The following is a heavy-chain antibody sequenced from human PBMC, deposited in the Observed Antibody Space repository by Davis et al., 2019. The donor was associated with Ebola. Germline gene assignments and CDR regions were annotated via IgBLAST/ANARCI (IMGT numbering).Heavy chain of an antibody. CDR2: IYDRST. J-gene: IGHJ4*02. V-gene: IGHV3-53*05. CDR3: ATTQWLREFDN. D-gene: IGHD6-19*01. CDR1: GFTVSSNH. Sequence: GESLKISCAASGFTVSSNHMGWVRQAPGKGLEWVSVIYDRSTAYADSVRGRFTISRDKSNNSLYLDMNSLRVDDTAVYYCATTQWLREFDNWGQGTLVTVSS.